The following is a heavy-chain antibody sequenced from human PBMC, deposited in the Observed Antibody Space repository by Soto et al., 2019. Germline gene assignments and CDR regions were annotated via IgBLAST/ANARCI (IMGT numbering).Heavy chain of an antibody. CDR1: GFTFSSYS. D-gene: IGHD4-4*01. Sequence: PEGSLRLSCTASGFTFSSYSINWVRQAPGKGLEWVSSISSSSDYIYYADSVKGRFTISRDNAKNSLYLQMNSLRAEDTAVYYCARDTTTTTRNYYYGVDVWGQGTTVTVSS. J-gene: IGHJ6*02. CDR3: ARDTTTTTRNYYYGVDV. CDR2: ISSSSDYI. V-gene: IGHV3-21*01.